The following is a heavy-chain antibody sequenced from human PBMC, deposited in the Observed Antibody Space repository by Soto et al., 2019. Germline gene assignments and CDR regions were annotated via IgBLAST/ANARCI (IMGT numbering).Heavy chain of an antibody. Sequence: QVQLVQSGAEMKKPGSSVKVSCKASGGPFSSHPISWVRQAPGQGLEWMGGIIPVIGTPNYAQKFQGRVTXXAXXSTSTACMELTSLRSEDTAMYYCARGLTVTYGMDVWGQGTTVIVSS. V-gene: IGHV1-69*12. D-gene: IGHD4-4*01. J-gene: IGHJ6*02. CDR2: IIPVIGTP. CDR3: ARGLTVTYGMDV. CDR1: GGPFSSHP.